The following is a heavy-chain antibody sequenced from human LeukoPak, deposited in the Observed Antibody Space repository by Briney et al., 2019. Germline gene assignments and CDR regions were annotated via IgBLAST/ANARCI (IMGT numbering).Heavy chain of an antibody. CDR3: ARERYFDY. Sequence: GGSLRLSCAASGFSFNTCAMSWVRQAPGKGLEWVSTISGGGRSTDYADSVKGQFTIPRDNSKNTLYLQMNSLRAEDTAVYYCARERYFDYWGQGTLVTVPS. CDR1: GFSFNTCA. CDR2: ISGGGRST. V-gene: IGHV3-23*01. J-gene: IGHJ4*02.